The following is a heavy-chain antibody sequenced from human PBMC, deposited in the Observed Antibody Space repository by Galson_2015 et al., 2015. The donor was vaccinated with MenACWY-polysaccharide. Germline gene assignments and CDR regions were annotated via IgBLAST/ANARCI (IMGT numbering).Heavy chain of an antibody. V-gene: IGHV3-23*01. CDR2: ISGSGAST. D-gene: IGHD4-17*01. CDR1: GFTFHAYS. CDR3: ANPGLSTGRSSDVDY. Sequence: SLRLSCAASGFTFHAYSMSWVRQAPGKGLEWVSAISGSGASTYYADSVKGRFTISRDNSKNTLYLQISSLSTEDTAVYYCANPGLSTGRSSDVDYWGQGTLVTVSS. J-gene: IGHJ4*02.